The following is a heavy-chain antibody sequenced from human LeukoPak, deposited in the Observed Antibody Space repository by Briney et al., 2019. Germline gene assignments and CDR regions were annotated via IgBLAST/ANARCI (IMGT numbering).Heavy chain of an antibody. Sequence: SGTLSLTCTVSGDSISRYYWSWIRQPPGKGLEWIGHIYYSGSTNYNPSVESRVTMSIDTSKNQFSLRLSSVTAADTAMYYCARQGGQKGFDPWGQGTLVTVSS. CDR3: ARQGGQKGFDP. CDR1: GDSISRYY. J-gene: IGHJ5*02. V-gene: IGHV4-59*08. D-gene: IGHD3-16*01. CDR2: IYYSGST.